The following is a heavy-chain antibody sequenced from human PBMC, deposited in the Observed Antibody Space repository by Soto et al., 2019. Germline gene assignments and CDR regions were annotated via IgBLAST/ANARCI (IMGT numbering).Heavy chain of an antibody. V-gene: IGHV1-46*01. CDR3: ARSSGGNFGIIIEGSNWFDP. Sequence: ASVKVSCKAPGDTFTSYYLNWVRQAPGQGLEWMGVINPHGGSTKYAQKFQGRITMTRDTSRSTVYMELSSLRSDDTAIYYCARSSGGNFGIIIEGSNWFDPWGQGTLVTISS. D-gene: IGHD3-3*01. CDR1: GDTFTSYY. CDR2: INPHGGST. J-gene: IGHJ5*02.